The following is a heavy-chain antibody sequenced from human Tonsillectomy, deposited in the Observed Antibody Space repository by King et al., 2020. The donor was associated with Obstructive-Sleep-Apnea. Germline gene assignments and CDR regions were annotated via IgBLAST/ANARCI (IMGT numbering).Heavy chain of an antibody. CDR1: GGSFSGYY. J-gene: IGHJ3*02. CDR2: INHSGST. V-gene: IGHV4-34*01. D-gene: IGHD3-9*01. Sequence: VQLQQWGAGLLKPSETLSLTCAVYGGSFSGYYWSWIRQPPGKGLEWIGEINHSGSTNYNPSLNGPVTISVDTSKNQFSLKLSSVTAADTAVYYCARGPAFLTGLSSCAFDIWGQGTMVTVSS. CDR3: ARGPAFLTGLSSCAFDI.